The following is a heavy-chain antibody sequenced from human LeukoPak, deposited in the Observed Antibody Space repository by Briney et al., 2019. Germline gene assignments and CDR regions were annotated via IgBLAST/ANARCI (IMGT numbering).Heavy chain of an antibody. J-gene: IGHJ3*02. Sequence: PSQTLSLTCTVSGGSISSGGYYWSWIRQHPGKGLEWIGYIYYSGSTYYNPSLKSRVTISVDTSKNQFSLKLSSVTAADTAVYYCARGFIVVVTPDAFDIWGQGTMVTV. D-gene: IGHD3-22*01. CDR3: ARGFIVVVTPDAFDI. V-gene: IGHV4-31*03. CDR1: GGSISSGGYY. CDR2: IYYSGST.